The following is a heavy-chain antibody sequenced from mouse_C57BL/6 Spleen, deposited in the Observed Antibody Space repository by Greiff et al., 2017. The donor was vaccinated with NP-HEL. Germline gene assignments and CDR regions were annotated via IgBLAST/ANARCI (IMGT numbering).Heavy chain of an antibody. Sequence: EVNLVESGGGLVKPGGSLKLSCAASGFTFSDYGMHWVRQAPEKGLEWVAYISSGSSTIYYADTVKGRFTISRDNAKNTLFLQMTSLRSEDTAMYYCARSNDYDGYAMDYWGQGTSVTVSS. J-gene: IGHJ4*01. CDR1: GFTFSDYG. CDR2: ISSGSSTI. V-gene: IGHV5-17*01. D-gene: IGHD2-4*01. CDR3: ARSNDYDGYAMDY.